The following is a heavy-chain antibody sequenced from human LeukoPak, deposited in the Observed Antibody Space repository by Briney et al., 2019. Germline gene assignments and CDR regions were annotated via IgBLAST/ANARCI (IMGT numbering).Heavy chain of an antibody. CDR3: ARDSYDFLTGRYSGSGGDY. V-gene: IGHV1-18*01. D-gene: IGHD3-9*01. Sequence: ASVKVSCKASGGTFISYAISWVRQAPGQGLEWVGWISAYNGDTKYAQKLQGRVTMTTDTSTRTVYMELRTLRSDDTAVYYCARDSYDFLTGRYSGSGGDYWGQGTLVTVSS. J-gene: IGHJ4*02. CDR2: ISAYNGDT. CDR1: GGTFISYA.